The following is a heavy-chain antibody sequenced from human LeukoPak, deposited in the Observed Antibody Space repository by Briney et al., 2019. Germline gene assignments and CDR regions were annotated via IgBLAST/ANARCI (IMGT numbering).Heavy chain of an antibody. CDR3: ARLNLWSNSYAAPFDS. Sequence: PGGSLRLSCAASKFFFHGYWMSWVRQAPGEGLEWVANIKQDGSEGYYMDSVKGRFTISRDNAKNLLFLQMNSLRPDDTAVYYCARLNLWSNSYAAPFDSWGQGSLVTVSS. CDR1: KFFFHGYW. J-gene: IGHJ4*02. D-gene: IGHD3-16*01. V-gene: IGHV3-7*01. CDR2: IKQDGSEG.